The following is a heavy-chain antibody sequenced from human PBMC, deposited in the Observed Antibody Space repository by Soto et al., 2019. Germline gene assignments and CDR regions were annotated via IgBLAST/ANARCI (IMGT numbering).Heavy chain of an antibody. Sequence: LRLSCAASGFTFSSYGMHWVRQAPGKGLEWVAVISYDGSNKYYADSVKGRFTISRDNSKNTLYLQMNSLRAEDTAVYYCAKENPPPVWPNQRRYFDYWGQGTLVTVSS. J-gene: IGHJ4*02. D-gene: IGHD2-2*01. V-gene: IGHV3-30*18. CDR2: ISYDGSNK. CDR1: GFTFSSYG. CDR3: AKENPPPVWPNQRRYFDY.